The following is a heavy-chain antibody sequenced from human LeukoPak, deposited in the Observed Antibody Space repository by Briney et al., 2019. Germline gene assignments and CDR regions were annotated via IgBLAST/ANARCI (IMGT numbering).Heavy chain of an antibody. V-gene: IGHV1-18*01. J-gene: IGHJ4*02. Sequence: ASVKVSCKASGFALTTYNIVWLRQAPGQGLEWVGWVTAFNENTHYSRKVQGRVTMTRDTSTSTAYMELRSLRFDDTAVYYCARGNMGATTFYYFDYWGQGTLVTVSS. D-gene: IGHD1-26*01. CDR3: ARGNMGATTFYYFDY. CDR1: GFALTTYN. CDR2: VTAFNENT.